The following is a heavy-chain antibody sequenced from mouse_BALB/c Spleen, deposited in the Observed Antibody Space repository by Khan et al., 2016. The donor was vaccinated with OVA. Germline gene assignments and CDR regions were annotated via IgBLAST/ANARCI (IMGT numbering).Heavy chain of an antibody. D-gene: IGHD2-4*01. CDR3: AREFYYDYTYYCALDY. CDR2: IWGDGST. V-gene: IGHV2-6-7*01. CDR1: GFSLTGYG. Sequence: VELVESGPGLVAPSQSLSITCTVSGFSLTGYGVNWVRQPPGKGLEWLGMIWGDGSTDYNSALKSRLSISKDNSKSQVFLKMNSLHTDDTARYYCAREFYYDYTYYCALDYWGQGTSVTVSS. J-gene: IGHJ4*01.